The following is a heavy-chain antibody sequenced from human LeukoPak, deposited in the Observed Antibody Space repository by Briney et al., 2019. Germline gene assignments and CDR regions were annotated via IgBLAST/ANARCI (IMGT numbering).Heavy chain of an antibody. CDR2: IYYSGST. V-gene: IGHV4-59*08. CDR1: GGSISSYY. J-gene: IGHJ4*02. CDR3: ARRKFSRFGESPFEY. D-gene: IGHD3-10*01. Sequence: PSETLSLTCTVFGGSISSYYWSWIRQPPGKGLEWIGYIYYSGSTNYNPSLKSRVTISVDTSKNQFSLKLSSVTAADTAVYYCARRKFSRFGESPFEYWGQGTLVTVSS.